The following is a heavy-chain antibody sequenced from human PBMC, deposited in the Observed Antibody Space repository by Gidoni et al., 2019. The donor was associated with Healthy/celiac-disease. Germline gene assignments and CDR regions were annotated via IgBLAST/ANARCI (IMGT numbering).Heavy chain of an antibody. Sequence: SVQVSCTASGYTFTSYGISWVRQAPGQGLEWMGWISAYNGNTNYAQKLQGRVTMTTDTSTSTAYMELRSLRSDDTAVYYCASEVVAATSHWFDPWGQGTLVTVSS. CDR1: GYTFTSYG. D-gene: IGHD2-15*01. CDR3: ASEVVAATSHWFDP. V-gene: IGHV1-18*01. J-gene: IGHJ5*02. CDR2: ISAYNGNT.